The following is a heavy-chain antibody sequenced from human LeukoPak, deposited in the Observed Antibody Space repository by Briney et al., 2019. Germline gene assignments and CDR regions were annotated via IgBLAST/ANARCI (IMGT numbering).Heavy chain of an antibody. CDR1: SGSFSGYY. J-gene: IGHJ6*03. CDR2: INHSGST. Sequence: SETLSLTCGVSSGSFSGYYWSWIRQPPGTGLEWIGEINHSGSTNYNPSLKSRVTISVDTSKNQFSLKLSSVTAADTAVYYCARDIVVVPAAGYYYYYMDVWGKGTTVTISS. V-gene: IGHV4-34*01. CDR3: ARDIVVVPAAGYYYYYMDV. D-gene: IGHD2-2*01.